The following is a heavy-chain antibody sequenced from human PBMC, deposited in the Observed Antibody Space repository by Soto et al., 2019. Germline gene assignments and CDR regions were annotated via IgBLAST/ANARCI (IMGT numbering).Heavy chain of an antibody. CDR1: GGSISSGGYS. Sequence: SETLSLTCAVSGGSISSGGYSWSWIRQPPGKGLEWIGYIYHSGSTYYNPSLKSRVTISVDRSKNQFSLKLSSVTAADTAVYYCAGGGGRAGTTLWWFDPWGQGTLVTVSS. V-gene: IGHV4-30-2*01. J-gene: IGHJ5*02. CDR2: IYHSGST. CDR3: AGGGGRAGTTLWWFDP. D-gene: IGHD1-7*01.